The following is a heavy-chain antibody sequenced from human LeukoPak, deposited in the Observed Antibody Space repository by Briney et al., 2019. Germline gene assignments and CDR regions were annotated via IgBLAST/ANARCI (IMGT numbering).Heavy chain of an antibody. J-gene: IGHJ5*02. Sequence: KPGGSLRLSCAASGFTFSSYSMNWVRQAPGKGPEWVSSISSSSSYIYYADSVKGRFTISRDNAKNSLYLQMNSLRAEDTAVYYCAREDDSDGDYVGIDPWGQGTLVTVSS. V-gene: IGHV3-21*01. CDR2: ISSSSSYI. D-gene: IGHD4-17*01. CDR3: AREDDSDGDYVGIDP. CDR1: GFTFSSYS.